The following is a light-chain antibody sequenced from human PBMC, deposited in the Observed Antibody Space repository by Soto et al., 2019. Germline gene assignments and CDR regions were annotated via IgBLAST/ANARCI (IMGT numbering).Light chain of an antibody. V-gene: IGKV3-15*01. Sequence: EIVMTQSPATLSVSPGERATLSCRASQSVRNNLAWYQQKPGQAPILIIYGASTRAAGIPDTFGGSRSGTEFTRIISSLQSEDFAVYYCQQYNRWKVTFGERNKVDMK. CDR3: QQYNRWKVT. CDR2: GAS. J-gene: IGKJ4*01. CDR1: QSVRNN.